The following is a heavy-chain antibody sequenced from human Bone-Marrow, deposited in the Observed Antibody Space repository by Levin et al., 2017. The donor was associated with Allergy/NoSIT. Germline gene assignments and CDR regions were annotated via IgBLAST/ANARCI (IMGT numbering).Heavy chain of an antibody. CDR1: GFTFSSSG. V-gene: IGHV3-30*18. CDR2: ISFDGSNK. CDR3: AKDWDYGYSSPAIDY. J-gene: IGHJ4*02. Sequence: GGSLRLSCTASGFTFSSSGMHWVRQAPGKGLEWVAVISFDGSNKLSAGSVKGRFTISRDNSKNTLYLQMNGLRLDDTAVYYCAKDWDYGYSSPAIDYWGQGTQVTVSS. D-gene: IGHD3-10*01.